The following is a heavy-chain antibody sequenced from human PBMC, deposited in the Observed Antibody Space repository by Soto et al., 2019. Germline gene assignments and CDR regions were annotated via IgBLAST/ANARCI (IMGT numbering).Heavy chain of an antibody. Sequence: QVQLVESGGGLVKPGGSLRLSCAASGFTFSDYYMSWIRQAPGKGLEWVSYISSSSSYTNYADSVKGRFTISRDNAKNSLYLLMNSLRAEDTAVYYCAGEIDGAIGDYWGQGTLVTVSS. J-gene: IGHJ4*02. CDR3: AGEIDGAIGDY. V-gene: IGHV3-11*06. D-gene: IGHD4-17*01. CDR1: GFTFSDYY. CDR2: ISSSSSYT.